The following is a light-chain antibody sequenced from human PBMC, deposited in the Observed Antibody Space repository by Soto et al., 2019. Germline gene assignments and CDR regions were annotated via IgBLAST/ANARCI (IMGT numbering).Light chain of an antibody. V-gene: IGLV2-11*01. CDR1: RSDVGAYDY. CDR3: CSYADRYTFYV. Sequence: SLLTRPRSVSGSPGQSVIISCTGSRSDVGAYDYVSWYQQHPGKAPKLIIFDVTKRPSGVPHRFSGSKSGNTASLTISGLQAEDEADYFCCSYADRYTFYVFGSGTKVTVL. CDR2: DVT. J-gene: IGLJ1*01.